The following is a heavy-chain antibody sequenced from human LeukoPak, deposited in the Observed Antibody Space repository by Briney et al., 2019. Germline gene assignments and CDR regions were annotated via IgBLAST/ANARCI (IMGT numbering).Heavy chain of an antibody. CDR3: ARAAYYDFWSGYKFYYYYYMDV. CDR2: ISSSSSYI. D-gene: IGHD3-3*01. J-gene: IGHJ6*03. V-gene: IGHV3-21*01. Sequence: GGSLRLSCAASGFTFSSYSMNWVRQAPGKGLEWVSSISSSSSYIYYADSVKSRFTISRDNAKNSLYLQMNSLRAEDTAVYYCARAAYYDFWSGYKFYYYYYMDVWGKGTTVTVSS. CDR1: GFTFSSYS.